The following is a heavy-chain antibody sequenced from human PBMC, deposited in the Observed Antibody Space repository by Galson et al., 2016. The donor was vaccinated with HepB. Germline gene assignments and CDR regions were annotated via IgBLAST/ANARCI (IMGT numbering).Heavy chain of an antibody. V-gene: IGHV3-66*01. J-gene: IGHJ4*02. CDR3: ARGGVLVGPLDY. CDR1: GFTVSSNY. D-gene: IGHD2-8*01. CDR2: IYAGHST. Sequence: SLRLSCAASGFTVSSNYMSWVRQAPGKGLEWVSIIYAGHSTFYADSVKGRFTISRDNSKNTVYLQMNSLRAEDTAVYYCARGGVLVGPLDYWGQGTLVTVSS.